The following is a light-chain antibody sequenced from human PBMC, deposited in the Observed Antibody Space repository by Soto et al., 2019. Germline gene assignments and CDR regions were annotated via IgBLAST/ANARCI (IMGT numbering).Light chain of an antibody. CDR2: VAS. J-gene: IGKJ2*01. CDR1: QSVGNNY. CDR3: QQYGTSSYT. V-gene: IGKV3-20*01. Sequence: EIVLTQSPGTLSLSPGERATLSCRASQSVGNNYLAWYQQKPGQAPRLLIYVASSRATGIPDRFSGSGSGTDFTLTISRLEPEDFAVYYCQQYGTSSYTFGQGTKLEIK.